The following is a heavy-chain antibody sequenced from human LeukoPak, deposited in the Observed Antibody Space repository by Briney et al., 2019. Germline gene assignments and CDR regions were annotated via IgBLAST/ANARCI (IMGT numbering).Heavy chain of an antibody. D-gene: IGHD4-17*01. Sequence: PSETLSLTCTVSGGSISNGANFWSWIRQLPGKGLEWIGYIYYNGSAYYNPSLKSRVTISLDTSKTQFSLKLSSVTAADTAVYYCARDLVTVTKGFDIWGQGTMVSVSS. CDR2: IYYNGSA. V-gene: IGHV4-31*03. J-gene: IGHJ3*02. CDR3: ARDLVTVTKGFDI. CDR1: GGSISNGANF.